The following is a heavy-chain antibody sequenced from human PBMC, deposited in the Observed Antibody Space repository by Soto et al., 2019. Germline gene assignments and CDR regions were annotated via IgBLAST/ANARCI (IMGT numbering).Heavy chain of an antibody. CDR2: IYYGGGT. D-gene: IGHD3-22*01. CDR3: ASQYYYDSSGSQTFDY. Sequence: SETLSLTCTVSGGSISSSSYYWSWIRQPPGKGLEWIGDIYYGGGTNYNPSLKSRVTLSVDTSKNQFSLKLSSVTAADTAVYYCASQYYYDSSGSQTFDYWGQGTRVTVSS. J-gene: IGHJ4*02. V-gene: IGHV4-61*01. CDR1: GGSISSSSYY.